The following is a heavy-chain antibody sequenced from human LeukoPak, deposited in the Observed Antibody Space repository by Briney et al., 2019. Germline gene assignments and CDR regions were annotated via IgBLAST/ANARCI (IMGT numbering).Heavy chain of an antibody. J-gene: IGHJ4*02. CDR1: GFTVGRKF. D-gene: IGHD5-24*01. Sequence: GWSLSLSCAASGFTVGRKFMNWVRQAPGKGLEWVSMFHTDGSTYHADSVKGRFIISRDNSKNTLHLQMNSLRVEDTAVYYCAGGGGYLLDYWGQGTLVTVSS. V-gene: IGHV3-53*01. CDR2: FHTDGST. CDR3: AGGGGYLLDY.